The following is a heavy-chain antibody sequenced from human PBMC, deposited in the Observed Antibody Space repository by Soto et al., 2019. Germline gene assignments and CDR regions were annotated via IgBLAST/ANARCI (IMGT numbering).Heavy chain of an antibody. CDR1: GGTFSGYA. D-gene: IGHD6-19*01. V-gene: IGHV1-69*06. Sequence: GASVKVSCKASGGTFSGYAISWVRQAPGQGLEWMGGIIPIFGTANYAQKFQGRVTITADKSTSTAYMGLSSLRSEDTAVYYCASTRRPVAAVARHYYYYGMDVWGQGTTVTVSS. CDR2: IIPIFGTA. J-gene: IGHJ6*02. CDR3: ASTRRPVAAVARHYYYYGMDV.